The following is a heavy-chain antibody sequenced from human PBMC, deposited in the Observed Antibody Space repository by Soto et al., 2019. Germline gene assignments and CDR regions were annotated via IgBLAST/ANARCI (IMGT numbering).Heavy chain of an antibody. CDR3: ARDMWSVGGGDSDDAFDI. J-gene: IGHJ3*02. CDR2: ISSSSSYI. D-gene: IGHD2-21*02. V-gene: IGHV3-21*01. Sequence: EVQLVESGGGLVKPGGSLRLSCAASGFTFSSYSMNWVRQAPGKGLEWVSSISSSSSYIYYADSVKGRFTISRDNDKNSLYLQMNSMRAEDTAVYYCARDMWSVGGGDSDDAFDIWGQGTMVTVSS. CDR1: GFTFSSYS.